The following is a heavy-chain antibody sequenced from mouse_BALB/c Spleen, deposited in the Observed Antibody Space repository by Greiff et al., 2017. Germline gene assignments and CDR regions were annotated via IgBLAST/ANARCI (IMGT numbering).Heavy chain of an antibody. CDR1: GYTFTSYW. D-gene: IGHD5-2*01. CDR2: INPSNGRT. Sequence: QVQLKQPGAELVKPGASVKLSCKASGYTFTSYWMHWVKQRPGQGLEWIGEINPSNGRTNYNEKFKSKATLTVDKSSSTAYMQLSSLTSEDSAVYYCARREYRPGFAYWGQGTLVTVSA. J-gene: IGHJ3*01. V-gene: IGHV1S81*02. CDR3: ARREYRPGFAY.